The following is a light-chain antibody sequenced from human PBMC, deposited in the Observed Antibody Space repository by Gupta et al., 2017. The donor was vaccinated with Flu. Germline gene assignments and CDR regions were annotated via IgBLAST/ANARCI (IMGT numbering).Light chain of an antibody. J-gene: IGKJ1*01. CDR1: QSLDSY. CDR2: TTF. CDR3: QQSSRIPST. Sequence: DIQMTHSPSSLSASVGDRVTITCRASQSLDSYLNWYQHKPGEAPKLLIYTTFNLESGVPSRFSGSGSGTDCSLTITSLQPEDFATYYCQQSSRIPSTFGQGTKVEIK. V-gene: IGKV1-39*01.